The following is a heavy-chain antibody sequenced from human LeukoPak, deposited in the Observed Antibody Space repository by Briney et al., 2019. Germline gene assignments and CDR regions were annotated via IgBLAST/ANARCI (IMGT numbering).Heavy chain of an antibody. D-gene: IGHD6-13*01. CDR3: ARTKYSSSWLFDY. V-gene: IGHV4-59*08. CDR1: GGSINSYY. CDR2: IYYSGST. Sequence: SETLSLTCTVSGGSINSYYWSWIRQPPGKGLEWIGYIYYSGSTNYNPSLKSRVTISVDTSKNQFSLKLSSVTAADTAVYYCARTKYSSSWLFDYWGQGTLVTVSS. J-gene: IGHJ4*02.